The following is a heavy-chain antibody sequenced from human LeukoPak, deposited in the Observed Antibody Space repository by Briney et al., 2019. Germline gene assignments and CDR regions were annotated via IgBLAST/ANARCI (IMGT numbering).Heavy chain of an antibody. CDR3: ARRAGPGGFDY. V-gene: IGHV1-46*01. CDR1: GYTFTRYY. CDR2: INPSGDNT. D-gene: IGHD6-13*01. J-gene: IGHJ4*02. Sequence: ASVKVSCKASGYTFTRYYMHWVRQAPGQGLEWMGIINPSGDNTSYAQKFQGRVTMTGDTSTSTVYMELSSLTSEDTAVYYCARRAGPGGFDYRGQGTLVTISS.